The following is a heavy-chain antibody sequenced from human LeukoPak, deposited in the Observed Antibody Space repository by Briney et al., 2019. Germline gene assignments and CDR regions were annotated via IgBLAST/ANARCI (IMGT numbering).Heavy chain of an antibody. Sequence: ASVKVSCKASGYTFTSYGISWVRQAPGQGLEWMGWISAYNGNTNYAQKLQGRVTMTTDTSTSTAYMELRSLRSDDTAVYYCAREADTAMVTRYDFDYWGQGTLVTVSS. CDR3: AREADTAMVTRYDFDY. J-gene: IGHJ4*02. V-gene: IGHV1-18*01. D-gene: IGHD5-18*01. CDR2: ISAYNGNT. CDR1: GYTFTSYG.